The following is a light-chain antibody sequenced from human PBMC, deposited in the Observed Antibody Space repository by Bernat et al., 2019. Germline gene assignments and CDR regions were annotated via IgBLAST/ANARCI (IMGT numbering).Light chain of an antibody. CDR2: RNN. CDR3: SAWDSSLSAWV. J-gene: IGLJ3*02. Sequence: QAGLSQPPSVSKGLRQTATLTCTGNNNNVGNQGAAWLQQHQGHPPKVLSYRNNYRPSGISERLSASRSGNTASLTITGLQPEDEADYYCSAWDSSLSAWVFGGGTKLTVL. V-gene: IGLV10-54*01. CDR1: NNNVGNQG.